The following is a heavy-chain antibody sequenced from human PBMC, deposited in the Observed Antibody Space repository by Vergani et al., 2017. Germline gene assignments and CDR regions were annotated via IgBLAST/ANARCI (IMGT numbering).Heavy chain of an antibody. Sequence: QLQLQESGPGLVKPSETLSLTCTVSGGSISSSSYYWGWIRQPPGKGLEWIGRIYYSGSTYYNPSLKSRVTISVDTSKNQFSLKLSSVTAADTAVYYCARHVPYCSGGSCYSQFDPWGQGTLVTVSS. D-gene: IGHD2-15*01. CDR1: GGSISSSSYY. V-gene: IGHV4-39*01. J-gene: IGHJ5*02. CDR3: ARHVPYCSGGSCYSQFDP. CDR2: IYYSGST.